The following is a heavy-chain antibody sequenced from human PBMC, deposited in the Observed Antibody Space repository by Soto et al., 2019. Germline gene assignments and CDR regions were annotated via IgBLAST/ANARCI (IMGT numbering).Heavy chain of an antibody. CDR2: IDYTGST. CDR3: ARLLVYGSGTTCVD. V-gene: IGHV4-39*02. D-gene: IGHD3-10*01. Sequence: SETLSLTCSVSGGSISSSTYYWGWIRQSPGKGLEWIGNIDYTGSTYYNPSLESRVTISVDTSKNHFSLKLNSVTAADTAVYYCARLLVYGSGTTCVDWGRGTLVTVSS. CDR1: GGSISSSTYY. J-gene: IGHJ4*01.